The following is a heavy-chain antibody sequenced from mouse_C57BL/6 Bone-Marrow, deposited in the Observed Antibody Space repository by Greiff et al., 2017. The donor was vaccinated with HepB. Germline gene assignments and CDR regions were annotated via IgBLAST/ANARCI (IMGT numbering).Heavy chain of an antibody. CDR1: GFNIKDDY. V-gene: IGHV14-4*01. CDR2: IDPENGDT. CDR3: TGYGSSPSY. D-gene: IGHD1-1*01. J-gene: IGHJ3*01. Sequence: VQLQQSGAELVRPGASVKLSCTASGFNIKDDYMHWVKQRPEQGLEWIGWIDPENGDTEYASKFQGKATITADTSSNTAYLQLSSLTSEDTAVYYCTGYGSSPSYWGQGTLVTVSA.